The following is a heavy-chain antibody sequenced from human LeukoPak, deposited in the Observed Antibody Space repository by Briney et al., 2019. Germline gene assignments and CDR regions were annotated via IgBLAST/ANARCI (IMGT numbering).Heavy chain of an antibody. J-gene: IGHJ6*02. Sequence: SETLSLTCTVSGGSISSYYWSWIRQPPGKGLEWIGYIYYSGSTNYNPSLKSRVTISVDTSKNQFSLKLSSVTAADTAVYYCARDHLVRGVSSYYYYGMDVWGQGTTVTVSS. CDR3: ARDHLVRGVSSYYYYGMDV. CDR1: GGSISSYY. D-gene: IGHD3-10*01. V-gene: IGHV4-59*01. CDR2: IYYSGST.